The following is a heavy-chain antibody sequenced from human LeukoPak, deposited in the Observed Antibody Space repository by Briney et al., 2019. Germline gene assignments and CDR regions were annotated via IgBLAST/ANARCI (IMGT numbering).Heavy chain of an antibody. CDR3: AREVSGYESRFDY. CDR2: ISYDGSSK. CDR1: GYTFSSYA. Sequence: PGGSLRLSCAASGYTFSSYAMHWVREAPGKGLEGVAVISYDGSSKYYADSVKGRFTISRDNSKNTLYLQMNSLRAEDTAVYYCAREVSGYESRFDYWGQGTLVTVSS. J-gene: IGHJ4*02. D-gene: IGHD5-12*01. V-gene: IGHV3-30*04.